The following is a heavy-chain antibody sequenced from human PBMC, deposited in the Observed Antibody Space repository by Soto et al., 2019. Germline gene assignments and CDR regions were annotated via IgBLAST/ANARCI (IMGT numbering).Heavy chain of an antibody. J-gene: IGHJ4*02. CDR1: GGSISSSSYY. CDR3: AREIVGAAAGCYFDY. V-gene: IGHV4-39*07. CDR2: IYYSGST. Sequence: SETLSLTCTVSGGSISSSSYYWGWIRQPPGKGLEWIGSIYYSGSTYYNPSLKSRVTISVDTSKNQFSLKLSSVTAADTAVYYCAREIVGAAAGCYFDYWGQGTLVTVSS. D-gene: IGHD6-13*01.